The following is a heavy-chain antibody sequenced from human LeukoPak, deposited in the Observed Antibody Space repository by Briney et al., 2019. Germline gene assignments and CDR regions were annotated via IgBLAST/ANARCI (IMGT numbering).Heavy chain of an antibody. CDR2: ISHDGSNK. V-gene: IGHV3-30*18. CDR1: GFTFSSYG. CDR3: AKESSPDYDSSGYYFDY. J-gene: IGHJ4*02. Sequence: GRSLRLSCAASGFTFSSYGMHWVRQAPGKGLEWVAVISHDGSNKYYADSVKGRFTISRDNSKNTLYLQMNSLRAEDTAVYYCAKESSPDYDSSGYYFDYWGQGTLVTVSS. D-gene: IGHD3-22*01.